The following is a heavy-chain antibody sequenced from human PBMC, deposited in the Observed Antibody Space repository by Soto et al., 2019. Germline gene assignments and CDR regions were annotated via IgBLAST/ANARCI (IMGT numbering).Heavy chain of an antibody. CDR1: GYTFTSYA. D-gene: IGHD3-10*01. V-gene: IGHV1-3*01. J-gene: IGHJ6*03. CDR2: INAGNGNT. Sequence: ASVKVSCKASGYTFTSYAMHWVRQAPGQRLEWMGWINAGNGNTKYSQKFQGRVTITRDTSASTAYMELSSLRSEDTAVYYCARDPYYYGSGSYSGSYYYYYMDVWGKGTTVTVSS. CDR3: ARDPYYYGSGSYSGSYYYYYMDV.